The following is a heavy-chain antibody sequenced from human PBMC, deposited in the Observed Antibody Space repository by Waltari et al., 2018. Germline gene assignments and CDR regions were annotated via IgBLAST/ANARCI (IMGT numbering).Heavy chain of an antibody. D-gene: IGHD2-21*02. V-gene: IGHV3-48*04. J-gene: IGHJ4*02. CDR2: ISSDNTV. CDR3: ARRLDY. CDR1: GFTFNNYT. Sequence: EVQLVESGGGLVQPGGSLRLSCAASGFTFNNYTMNWVRQGPEKGLEWVSYISSDNTVYYADSVKGRFTISRDNAKNSVYLQMNSLRAEDTAVYFCARRLDYWGQGTLVTVSS.